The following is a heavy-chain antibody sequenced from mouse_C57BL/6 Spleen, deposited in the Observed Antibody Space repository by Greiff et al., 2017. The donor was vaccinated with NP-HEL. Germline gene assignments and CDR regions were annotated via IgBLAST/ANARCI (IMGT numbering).Heavy chain of an antibody. D-gene: IGHD1-2*01. J-gene: IGHJ2*01. CDR2: IYPSDSET. Sequence: QVQLQQPGAELVRPGSSVKLSCKASGYTFTSYWMDWVKQRPGQGLEWIGNIYPSDSETHYNQKFKDKATLTVDKSSSTAYMQLSSLTSEDSAVYYCATGAVTTAYYFDYWGQGTTLTVSS. V-gene: IGHV1-61*01. CDR1: GYTFTSYW. CDR3: ATGAVTTAYYFDY.